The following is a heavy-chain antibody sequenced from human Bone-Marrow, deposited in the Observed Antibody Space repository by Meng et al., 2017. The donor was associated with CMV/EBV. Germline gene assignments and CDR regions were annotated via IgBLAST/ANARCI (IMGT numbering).Heavy chain of an antibody. V-gene: IGHV5-51*01. Sequence: GESLKISCTASGYSFTTYWIAWVRQMPGKGLEWMGIIYPGDSDIRYSPSFQGQVTISADKSISTAYLQWSSLKASDTAMYYCARLPRNYYDSNAFQARGDYWGQGTLVTVSS. D-gene: IGHD3-22*01. CDR3: ARLPRNYYDSNAFQARGDY. CDR1: GYSFTTYW. J-gene: IGHJ4*02. CDR2: IYPGDSDI.